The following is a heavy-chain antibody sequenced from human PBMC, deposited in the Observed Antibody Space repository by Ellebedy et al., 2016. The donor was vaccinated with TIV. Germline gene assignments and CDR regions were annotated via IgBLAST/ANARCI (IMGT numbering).Heavy chain of an antibody. CDR1: GYTFTGYY. D-gene: IGHD2-15*01. V-gene: IGHV1-2*02. J-gene: IGHJ4*02. CDR2: TNPNSGDT. Sequence: AASVKVSCKASGYTFTGYYIHWVRQAPAQGLEWVGGTNPNSGDTNYAQKLRGRVTLTGDTSISPAYMELSRLVSDDTDVYYCVRDLTKHGSSSYWGQGTPVTVSS. CDR3: VRDLTKHGSSSY.